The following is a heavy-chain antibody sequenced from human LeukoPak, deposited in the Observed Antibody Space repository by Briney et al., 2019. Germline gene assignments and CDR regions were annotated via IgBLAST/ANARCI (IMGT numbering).Heavy chain of an antibody. D-gene: IGHD3-16*02. Sequence: GSLRLSCAASGFTVSSNYMSWVRQAPGKGLEWVSSISSSSSYIYYADSVKGRFTISRDNAKNSLYLQMNSLRAEDTAVYYCATLPLRRADHDAFDIWGQGTMVTVSS. CDR1: GFTVSSNY. V-gene: IGHV3-21*01. J-gene: IGHJ3*02. CDR3: ATLPLRRADHDAFDI. CDR2: ISSSSSYI.